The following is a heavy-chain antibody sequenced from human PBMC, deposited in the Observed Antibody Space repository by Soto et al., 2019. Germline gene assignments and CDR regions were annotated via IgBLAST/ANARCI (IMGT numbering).Heavy chain of an antibody. V-gene: IGHV3-23*01. J-gene: IGHJ6*02. Sequence: VGSLRLSCGACGFRYSTYAMTWVRQAPGKGLEWVSIISSSGDGTYYVDCVKGRFAISRDNSRNTLNLQMNSLRAEDTAVYYCAKNGDFWSWGMDVWGQGTTATVSS. CDR1: GFRYSTYA. CDR3: AKNGDFWSWGMDV. CDR2: ISSSGDGT. D-gene: IGHD3-3*01.